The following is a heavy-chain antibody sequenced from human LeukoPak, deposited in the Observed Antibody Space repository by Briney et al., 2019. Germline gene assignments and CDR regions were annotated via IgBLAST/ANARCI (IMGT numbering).Heavy chain of an antibody. Sequence: EASVKVSSTASGYTFTGYYMHWVRQAPGQGLEWMGWINPNSGGTNYAQKFQGRVTMTRDTSISTAYMELSRLRSDDTAVYYCARDSRVGATTFDYWGQGTLVTVSS. CDR1: GYTFTGYY. CDR3: ARDSRVGATTFDY. D-gene: IGHD1-26*01. J-gene: IGHJ4*02. CDR2: INPNSGGT. V-gene: IGHV1-2*02.